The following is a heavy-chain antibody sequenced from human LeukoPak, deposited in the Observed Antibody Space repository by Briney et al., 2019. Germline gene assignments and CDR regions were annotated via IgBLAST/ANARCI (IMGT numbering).Heavy chain of an antibody. Sequence: PSQTLSLTCTVSGGSISSGSYYWSWIRQPAGKGLEWIGRIYTSGSTNYNPSLKSRVTISVDTSKNQFSLRLSSVTAADTAVYYCARGSAATVVRGRFDYWGQGTLVTVSS. CDR1: GGSISSGSYY. CDR2: IYTSGST. J-gene: IGHJ4*02. CDR3: ARGSAATVVRGRFDY. V-gene: IGHV4-61*02. D-gene: IGHD4-23*01.